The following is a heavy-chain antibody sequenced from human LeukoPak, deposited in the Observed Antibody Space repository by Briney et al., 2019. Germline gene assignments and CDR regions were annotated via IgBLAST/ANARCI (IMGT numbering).Heavy chain of an antibody. Sequence: PGRSLRLSCAASGFTFSSYGMHWVRQAPGKGLEWVAFIRYDGSDKYYADSVRGRFTISRDNSKNTLYLQINSLRVEDTAVYYCATRVGGPEGYWDQGTLVTVSS. J-gene: IGHJ4*02. CDR3: ATRVGGPEGY. V-gene: IGHV3-30*02. CDR1: GFTFSSYG. CDR2: IRYDGSDK. D-gene: IGHD3-3*01.